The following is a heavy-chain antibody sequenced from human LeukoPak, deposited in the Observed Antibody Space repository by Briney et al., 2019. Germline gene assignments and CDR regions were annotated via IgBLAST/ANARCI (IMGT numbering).Heavy chain of an antibody. D-gene: IGHD2-2*01. V-gene: IGHV1-2*06. J-gene: IGHJ4*02. CDR1: GYTFTGYY. CDR2: INPNSGGT. Sequence: GASVKVSCKASGYTFTGYYMHWVRQAPGQGLEWMGRINPNSGGTNYAQKFQGRVTMTRDTSISTAYMELSRLRSDDTAVYYCARGLRCGSTSCYLFDYWGQGTLVTVSS. CDR3: ARGLRCGSTSCYLFDY.